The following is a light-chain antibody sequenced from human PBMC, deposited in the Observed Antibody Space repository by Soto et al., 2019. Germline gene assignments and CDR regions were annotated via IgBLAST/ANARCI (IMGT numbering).Light chain of an antibody. CDR1: SSNIGSNI. CDR2: ANN. CDR3: AAWDDSLNAWV. Sequence: QSVLTQPPSASGTPGQRVTISCSGSSSNIGSNIVNWYQQLPGTAPRLLIAANNQRPSGVPDRFSGSKSGTSASLAISGLQSEDEADYSCAAWDDSLNAWVFGGGTKLTVL. V-gene: IGLV1-44*01. J-gene: IGLJ3*02.